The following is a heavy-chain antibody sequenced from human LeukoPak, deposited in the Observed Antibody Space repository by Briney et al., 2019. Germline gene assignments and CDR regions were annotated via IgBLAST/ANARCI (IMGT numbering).Heavy chain of an antibody. Sequence: SETLSLTCTVSGDSISSDDYYWSWIRQPAGKGLEWIGRFSASGNSNYNPSLKSRLTISVDTSKNQFSLKLTSVTAADTAVYYCARVPYSSGWYDYWGQGTLVTVSS. CDR3: ARVPYSSGWYDY. V-gene: IGHV4-61*02. J-gene: IGHJ4*02. CDR1: GDSISSDDYY. CDR2: FSASGNS. D-gene: IGHD6-19*01.